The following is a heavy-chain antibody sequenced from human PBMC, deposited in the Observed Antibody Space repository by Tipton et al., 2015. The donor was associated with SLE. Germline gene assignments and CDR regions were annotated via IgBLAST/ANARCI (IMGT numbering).Heavy chain of an antibody. J-gene: IGHJ3*01. D-gene: IGHD3-22*01. Sequence: TLSLTCTVSGGSISSYYWSWIRQPPGKGLEWIGYIYYSGSTNYNPSLKSRVTISVDTSKNQFSLKLSSVTAADTAVYYCASQVDSSGYRYAFGVWGQGTMVTVSS. V-gene: IGHV4-59*08. CDR3: ASQVDSSGYRYAFGV. CDR1: GGSISSYY. CDR2: IYYSGST.